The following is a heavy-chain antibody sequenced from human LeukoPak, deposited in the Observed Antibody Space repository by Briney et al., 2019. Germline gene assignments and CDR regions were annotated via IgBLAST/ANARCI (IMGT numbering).Heavy chain of an antibody. CDR2: ISSSGGTI. CDR3: TTGRFYDSSGYPGRNAFDI. J-gene: IGHJ3*02. Sequence: GGSLRLSCAASGFTFSDYYMSWIRQAPGKGLEWISYISSSGGTIYYADSVKGRFTISRDNAKNSLYLQMNSLKTEDTAVYYCTTGRFYDSSGYPGRNAFDIWGQGTMVTVSS. V-gene: IGHV3-11*01. D-gene: IGHD3-22*01. CDR1: GFTFSDYY.